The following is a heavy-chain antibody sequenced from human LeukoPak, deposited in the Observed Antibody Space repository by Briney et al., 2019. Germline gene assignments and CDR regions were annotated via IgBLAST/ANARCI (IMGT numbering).Heavy chain of an antibody. Sequence: ASVKVSCKASGYTFTSYVMHWVRQAPGQRLEWMGWINAGNGNTKYSQEFQGRVTITRDTSASTAYMELSSLRSEDMAVYYCARGEYSSSSGGLVPYYYYYMDVWGKGTTVTVSS. CDR3: ARGEYSSSSGGLVPYYYYYMDV. D-gene: IGHD6-6*01. CDR1: GYTFTSYV. CDR2: INAGNGNT. J-gene: IGHJ6*03. V-gene: IGHV1-3*03.